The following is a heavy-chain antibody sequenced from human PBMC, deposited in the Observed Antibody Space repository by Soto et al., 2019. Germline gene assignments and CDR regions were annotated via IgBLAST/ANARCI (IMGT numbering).Heavy chain of an antibody. CDR3: AGEGNKLGGTGDFDD. D-gene: IGHD1-26*01. J-gene: IGHJ4*02. Sequence: QVQLVQSGAEVKKPGSSVKVSCKASGGTFSSYAISWVRQAPGQGLEWMGGIIPIFGTANYAQKFQGRVTITADESTSTAYMELISPISEDAGLYYCAGEGNKLGGTGDFDDLGQGTLVTVSS. V-gene: IGHV1-69*01. CDR1: GGTFSSYA. CDR2: IIPIFGTA.